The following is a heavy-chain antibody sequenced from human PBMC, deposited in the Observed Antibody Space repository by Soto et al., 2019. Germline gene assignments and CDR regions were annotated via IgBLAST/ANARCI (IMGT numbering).Heavy chain of an antibody. V-gene: IGHV4-59*01. J-gene: IGHJ3*02. CDR3: AKGGWLIFDI. CDR2: FYYSGST. D-gene: IGHD3-10*01. CDR1: GGSISSEY. Sequence: ASETLSLTCTVSGGSISSEYWSWVRQPPGKGLEWIGYFYYSGSTNYNPSLKSRVTISVDTSKNQFSLKLSSVTAADTAVYYCAKGGWLIFDILGQGTMVT.